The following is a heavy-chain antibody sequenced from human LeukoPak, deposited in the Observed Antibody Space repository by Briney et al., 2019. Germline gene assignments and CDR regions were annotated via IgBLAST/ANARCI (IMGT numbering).Heavy chain of an antibody. V-gene: IGHV3-7*01. D-gene: IGHD3-22*01. Sequence: GGSLRLSCVASGFTFSTSWVTWVSQAPGKGLEWVANIDKHGSGKYYADSVKGRLAISRDYAKNSVFLQMNSLRAEDTSVYYCARDAGWGYYDLWGQGTPVTVSS. J-gene: IGHJ4*02. CDR2: IDKHGSGK. CDR1: GFTFSTSW. CDR3: ARDAGWGYYDL.